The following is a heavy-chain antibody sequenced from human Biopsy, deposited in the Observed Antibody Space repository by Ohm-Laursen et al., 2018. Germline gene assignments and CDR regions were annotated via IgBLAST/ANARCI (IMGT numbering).Heavy chain of an antibody. J-gene: IGHJ2*01. V-gene: IGHV4-61*03. D-gene: IGHD3-22*01. Sequence: SETLSLTCTVSGGSISSNSYYWSWIRQPPGKGLEWIGYVYYTGSTDYNPFLQSRVTISVDTSKNHFSLRLRSVTPADTAIYYRARDRGYYSDRTVPGYFDLWGRGTLVTVSP. CDR1: GGSISSNSYY. CDR3: ARDRGYYSDRTVPGYFDL. CDR2: VYYTGST.